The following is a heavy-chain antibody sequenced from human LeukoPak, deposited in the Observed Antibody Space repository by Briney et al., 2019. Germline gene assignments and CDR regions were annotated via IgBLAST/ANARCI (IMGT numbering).Heavy chain of an antibody. CDR3: ARAYGDYVITYYYYGMDV. CDR1: GGTFSSYA. V-gene: IGHV1-69*04. J-gene: IGHJ6*02. CDR2: IIPILGIA. Sequence: ASVKVSCKASGGTFSSYAISWVRQAPGQGLEWMGRIIPILGIANYAQKFQGRVTITADKSTSTAYMELSSLRSEDTAVYYCARAYGDYVITYYYYGMDVWGQGTTVTVSS. D-gene: IGHD4-17*01.